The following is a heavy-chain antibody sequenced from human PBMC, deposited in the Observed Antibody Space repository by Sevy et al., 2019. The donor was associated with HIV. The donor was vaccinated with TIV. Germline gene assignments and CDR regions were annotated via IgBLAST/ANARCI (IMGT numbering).Heavy chain of an antibody. CDR2: ISSSSSYI. CDR3: ASVGSDSRSWYGGEGYYYMDV. CDR1: GFTFSSYS. D-gene: IGHD6-13*01. J-gene: IGHJ6*03. V-gene: IGHV3-21*01. Sequence: GGSLRLSCAASGFTFSSYSMNWVRQAPGKGLEWVSSISSSSSYIYYADSVKGQFTISRDNAKNSLYLQMNSLRAEYTAVYYCASVGSDSRSWYGGEGYYYMDVWGKGTTVTVSS.